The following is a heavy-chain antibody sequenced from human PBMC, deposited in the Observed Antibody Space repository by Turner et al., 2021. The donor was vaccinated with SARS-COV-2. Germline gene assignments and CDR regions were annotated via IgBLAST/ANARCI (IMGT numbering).Heavy chain of an antibody. CDR3: ARHSTVTENYSNGMDV. CDR2: IYYRGGT. J-gene: IGHJ6*02. CDR1: GGSMRSNY. D-gene: IGHD4-17*01. Sequence: QVQLQESGPGLVKPSETVSLTCTVSGGSMRSNYWTWVRQPPGKGLEWIGHIYYRGGTNYNPSLKSRVTISMYTSKNQFSLSLSSVTAADTAVYYCARHSTVTENYSNGMDVWGQGTTVTVS. V-gene: IGHV4-59*08.